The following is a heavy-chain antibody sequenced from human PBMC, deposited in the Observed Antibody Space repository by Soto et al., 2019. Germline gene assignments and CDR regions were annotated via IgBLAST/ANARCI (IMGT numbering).Heavy chain of an antibody. V-gene: IGHV6-1*01. Sequence: SQTLSLTCAISGDSVSTSRASWNWIRQSPSRGLEWLGRTYYRSRWYNDYAVSVKSRITINPDTSKNQFSLQLNSVTAEDTAVYYCARGSAYDESWFDPWGQGTPVTVSS. CDR3: ARGSAYDESWFDP. CDR2: TYYRSRWYN. D-gene: IGHD5-12*01. CDR1: GDSVSTSRAS. J-gene: IGHJ5*02.